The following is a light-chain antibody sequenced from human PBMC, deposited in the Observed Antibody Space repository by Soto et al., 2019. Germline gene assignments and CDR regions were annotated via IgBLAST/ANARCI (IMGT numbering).Light chain of an antibody. Sequence: QSVLTQPPSASGSPGQSVTISCTGTSSDIGANNYVSWYQQHPGKAPKLMIYEVTKRPSGVPDRFSGSKSGNTASLTVSGLQPEDEADYSCRSYAGTTRLFRMGTKVAVL. CDR1: SSDIGANNY. J-gene: IGLJ1*01. CDR2: EVT. CDR3: RSYAGTTRL. V-gene: IGLV2-8*01.